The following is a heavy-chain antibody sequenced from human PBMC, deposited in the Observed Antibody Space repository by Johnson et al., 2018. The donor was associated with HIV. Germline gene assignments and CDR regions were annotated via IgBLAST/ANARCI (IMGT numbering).Heavy chain of an antibody. CDR1: GFTFSNYW. CDR2: IKQDGSEK. D-gene: IGHD2-21*01. V-gene: IGHV3-7*01. J-gene: IGHJ3*02. Sequence: QLVESGGGLVQPGGSLRLSCAASGFTFSNYWMSLVRQAPGKGLEWVANIKQDGSEKYYVDSVKGRFTISRDTAKNSLYLQMNSLRARDTAVYYWARDAQRYSLDIWGQGTMVTVSS. CDR3: ARDAQRYSLDI.